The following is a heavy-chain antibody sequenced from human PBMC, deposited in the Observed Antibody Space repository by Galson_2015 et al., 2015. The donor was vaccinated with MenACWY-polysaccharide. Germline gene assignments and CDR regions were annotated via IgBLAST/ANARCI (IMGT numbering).Heavy chain of an antibody. D-gene: IGHD2-15*01. V-gene: IGHV2-70*13. CDR2: LDWDNE. J-gene: IGHJ4*02. CDR1: GFSLSTSGMC. Sequence: PALVKPTQTLTLTCTFSGFSLSTSGMCMSWIRQPPGKALEWLALLDWDNEYYSTSLKTRLTISKDTSKNQVVLTMTNMDPVDTATYYCARMPQGGFADYWGQGTLVTVSS. CDR3: ARMPQGGFADY.